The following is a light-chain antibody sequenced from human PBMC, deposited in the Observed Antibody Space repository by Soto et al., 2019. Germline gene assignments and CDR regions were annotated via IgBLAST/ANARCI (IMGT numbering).Light chain of an antibody. CDR1: SSALGTYNL. Sequence: QSALTQPASVSGSPGQSITISCTGTSSALGTYNLVSWYQQHPGKAPKLILYEGSMRPSGVSNRFSGSKSGNTASLTISGLQAEDEADYYCCSYAGSSTWVFGGGTKLTVL. CDR3: CSYAGSSTWV. V-gene: IGLV2-23*01. J-gene: IGLJ3*02. CDR2: EGS.